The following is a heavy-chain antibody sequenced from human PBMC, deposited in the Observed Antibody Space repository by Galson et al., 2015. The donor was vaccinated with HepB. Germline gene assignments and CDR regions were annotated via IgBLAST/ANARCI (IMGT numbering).Heavy chain of an antibody. Sequence: SLRLSCAASGFTFSDYYMSWIRQAPGKGLEWVSYISSSSSYTNYADSVKGRFTISRDNAKNSLYLQMNSLRAEDTAVYYCARARYYYGSGSERRRPFFDIWGQGTMVTVSS. CDR1: GFTFSDYY. CDR2: ISSSSSYT. J-gene: IGHJ3*02. CDR3: ARARYYYGSGSERRRPFFDI. V-gene: IGHV3-11*06. D-gene: IGHD3-10*01.